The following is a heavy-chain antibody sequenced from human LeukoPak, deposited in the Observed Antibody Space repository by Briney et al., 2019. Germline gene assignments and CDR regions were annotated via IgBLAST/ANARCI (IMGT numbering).Heavy chain of an antibody. Sequence: GGSLRLSCAASGFTFSDYYMTWIRQAPGKGLEWVSYISSSGSTTHYADSEKGRFTISRDNAKNSLYVQMSNLRAEDTAVYYCARVPRSGGSIDYWGQGTLVTVSP. V-gene: IGHV3-11*01. J-gene: IGHJ4*02. CDR2: ISSSGSTT. CDR3: ARVPRSGGSIDY. D-gene: IGHD6-19*01. CDR1: GFTFSDYY.